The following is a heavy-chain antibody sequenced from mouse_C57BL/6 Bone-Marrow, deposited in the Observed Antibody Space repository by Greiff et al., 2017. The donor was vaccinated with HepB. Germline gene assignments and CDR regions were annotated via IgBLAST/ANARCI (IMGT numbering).Heavy chain of an antibody. V-gene: IGHV5-17*01. CDR3: LPLMDY. CDR1: GFTFSDYG. J-gene: IGHJ4*01. Sequence: DVMLVESGGGLVKPGGSLKLSCAASGFTFSDYGMHWVRQAPEKGLEWVAYISSGSSTIYYADTVKGRFTIARYNAKNTLFLQMTSLRSEDTAMYYCLPLMDYWGQGTSVTVSS. CDR2: ISSGSSTI.